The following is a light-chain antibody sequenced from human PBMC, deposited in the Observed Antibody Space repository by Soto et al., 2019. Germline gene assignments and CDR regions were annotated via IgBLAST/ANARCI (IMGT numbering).Light chain of an antibody. J-gene: IGKJ5*01. CDR2: AAS. V-gene: IGKV3-20*01. CDR3: QQYDASPIT. Sequence: EIVLTQSPDTVSLSPGERATLSCRASRSFSSSYLAWYQQKPGQAPRLLIYAASSRATGIPDRFSGGGSGTDFTLTISRLEPEDFALYICQQYDASPITFGQGTRLEIK. CDR1: RSFSSSY.